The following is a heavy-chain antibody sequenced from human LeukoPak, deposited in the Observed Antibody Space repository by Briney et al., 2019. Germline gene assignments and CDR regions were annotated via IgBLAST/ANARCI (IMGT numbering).Heavy chain of an antibody. D-gene: IGHD5-18*01. CDR2: IYPGDSDT. V-gene: IGHV5-51*01. CDR3: ARGLDTAMAHFDY. J-gene: IGHJ4*02. Sequence: GESLKISCKGSGYSFTSYWIGWVRQLPGKGLEWMGIIYPGDSDTRYSPSFQGQVTISADKSISTAYLQWSSLKASDTAMYYCARGLDTAMAHFDYWGQGTLVTVSS. CDR1: GYSFTSYW.